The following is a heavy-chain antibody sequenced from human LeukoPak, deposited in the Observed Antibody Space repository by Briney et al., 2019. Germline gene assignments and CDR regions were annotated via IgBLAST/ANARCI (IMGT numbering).Heavy chain of an antibody. CDR3: ARHEYSSGPQFDP. D-gene: IGHD6-25*01. V-gene: IGHV4-59*05. Sequence: PSETLSLTCTVSDGSISSYYWSWIRQPPGKGLEWIGSIYYSGSTYYNPSLKSRVTISVDTSKNQFSLKLSSVTAADTAVYYCARHEYSSGPQFDPWGQGTLVTVSS. CDR2: IYYSGST. CDR1: DGSISSYY. J-gene: IGHJ5*02.